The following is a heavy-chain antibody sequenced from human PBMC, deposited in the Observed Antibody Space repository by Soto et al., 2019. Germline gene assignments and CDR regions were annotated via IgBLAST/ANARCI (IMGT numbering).Heavy chain of an antibody. V-gene: IGHV6-1*01. CDR3: ARDRATKYSTSYYYYGMDV. CDR1: GDSVSSNSAA. D-gene: IGHD6-13*01. J-gene: IGHJ6*02. Sequence: SQTLSLTCAISGDSVSSNSAAWNWIRQSPSRGLEWLGRTYYRSKWYNDYAVSVKSRITINPDTSKNQFSLQLNSVTPEDTAAYYCARDRATKYSTSYYYYGMDVWGQGTTVTVSS. CDR2: TYYRSKWYN.